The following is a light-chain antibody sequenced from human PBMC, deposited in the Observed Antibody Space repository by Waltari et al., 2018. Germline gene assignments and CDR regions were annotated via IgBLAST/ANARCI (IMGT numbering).Light chain of an antibody. J-gene: IGKJ2*03. CDR2: AAS. CDR1: QGINNE. V-gene: IGKV1-27*01. Sequence: DIQMTQSPSSLSASVGDRVTVTCRASQGINNELGWYQQKPGKAPTLLIYAASTLQTGVSSRFSGSGSGTDFTLTISSLQPEDVSTYYCQQDYTSPYSFGQGTKVEIK. CDR3: QQDYTSPYS.